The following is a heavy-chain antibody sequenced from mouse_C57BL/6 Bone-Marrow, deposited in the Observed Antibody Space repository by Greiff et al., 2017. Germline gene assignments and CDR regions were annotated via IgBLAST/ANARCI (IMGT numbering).Heavy chain of an antibody. Sequence: QVQLQQPGAELVRPGSSVKLSCKASGYTFTSYWMHWVKQRPIQGLEWIGNIDPSDSETHYNQKFKDTATLTVNNSSSTAYMQLSSLPSKDSAVYYCAREFYYYSSSYSFAYWGQGTLVTVSA. CDR1: GYTFTSYW. V-gene: IGHV1-52*01. D-gene: IGHD1-1*01. J-gene: IGHJ3*01. CDR2: IDPSDSET. CDR3: AREFYYYSSSYSFAY.